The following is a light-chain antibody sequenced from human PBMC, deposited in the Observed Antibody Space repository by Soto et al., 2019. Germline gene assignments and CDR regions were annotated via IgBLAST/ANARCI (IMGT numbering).Light chain of an antibody. V-gene: IGKV3-20*01. CDR1: QSVSSSY. CDR3: QQYGSSPPVT. J-gene: IGKJ5*01. CDR2: GAS. Sequence: EIVLTQSPGTLSLSPGERATLSCRASQSVSSSYLAGYQQKPGQAPRLLIYGASGRATGIPDRFSGSGCGTDFTLTISRLEPEDFSVYYCQQYGSSPPVTFGQGTRLEIK.